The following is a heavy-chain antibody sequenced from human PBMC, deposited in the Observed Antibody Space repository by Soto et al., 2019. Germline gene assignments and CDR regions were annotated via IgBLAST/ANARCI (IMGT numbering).Heavy chain of an antibody. CDR1: GISFSTSDYY. J-gene: IGHJ4*02. Sequence: SETLSLTCTVSGISFSTSDYYWGWVRQPPGKGLDWIGNIYYSGSTFYNPSLRSRVTLSVDTSKNQFSLRLNSVTAADTAVYFCAGFVVPASRNSDFDYWGQGTLVTVSS. V-gene: IGHV4-39*01. D-gene: IGHD2-15*01. CDR3: AGFVVPASRNSDFDY. CDR2: IYYSGST.